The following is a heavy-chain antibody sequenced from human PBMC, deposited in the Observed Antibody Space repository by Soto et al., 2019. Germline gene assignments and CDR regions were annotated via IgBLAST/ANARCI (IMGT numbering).Heavy chain of an antibody. V-gene: IGHV3-66*01. CDR1: GFTVSSNY. D-gene: IGHD3-3*01. CDR2: IYSGGST. J-gene: IGHJ5*02. CDR3: ARVGFWSGYFWFDP. Sequence: GGSLRLSCAASGFTVSSNYMSWVRQVPGKGLEWVSVIYSGGSTYYADSVKGRFTISRDNSKNTLYLQMNSLRAEDTAVYYCARVGFWSGYFWFDPWGQGTLVTVSS.